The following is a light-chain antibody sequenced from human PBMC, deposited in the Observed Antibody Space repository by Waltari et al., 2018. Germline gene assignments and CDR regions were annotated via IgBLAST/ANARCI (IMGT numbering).Light chain of an antibody. Sequence: QSALTQPAPVSWSPGQSLTLPCPATRTDVGGYNLVSWYQQYPGKAPKLAIYDVSARPSGASDRFSGSKSGNPASLVISGLQPEDEADYYCSSYTATRHYVFGTGTKVTVL. CDR3: SSYTATRHYV. CDR2: DVS. CDR1: RTDVGGYNL. J-gene: IGLJ1*01. V-gene: IGLV2-14*03.